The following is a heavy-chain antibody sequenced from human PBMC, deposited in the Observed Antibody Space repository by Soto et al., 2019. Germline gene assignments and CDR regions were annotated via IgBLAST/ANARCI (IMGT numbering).Heavy chain of an antibody. CDR1: GFTFSDYY. D-gene: IGHD3-3*01. J-gene: IGHJ4*02. V-gene: IGHV3-11*01. CDR3: ARVPEGKFWSGYTEYYFDN. CDR2: ISSSGSTI. Sequence: GGSLRLSCAASGFTFSDYYMSWIRQAPGKGLEWVSYISSSGSTIYYADSVKGRFTITRDNAKNSLYLQMNSLRAEDTAVYYCARVPEGKFWSGYTEYYFDNWGQGTRVTVAS.